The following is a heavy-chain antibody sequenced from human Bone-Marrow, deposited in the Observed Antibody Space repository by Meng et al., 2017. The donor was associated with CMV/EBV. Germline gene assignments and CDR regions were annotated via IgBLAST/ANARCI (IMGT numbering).Heavy chain of an antibody. CDR1: SGGSY. J-gene: IGHJ6*02. D-gene: IGHD3-9*01. Sequence: SGGSYWGWTRQPPGKGMEWIGYIYYSGSTYYNPSLKSRVTISVDTSKNQFSLKLSSVTAADTAVYYCARDELRYFDWWGYYYYGMDVWGQGTTVTVSS. CDR2: IYYSGST. V-gene: IGHV4-31*02. CDR3: ARDELRYFDWWGYYYYGMDV.